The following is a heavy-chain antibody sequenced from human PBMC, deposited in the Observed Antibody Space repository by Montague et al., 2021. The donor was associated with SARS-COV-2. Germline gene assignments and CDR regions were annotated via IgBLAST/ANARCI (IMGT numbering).Heavy chain of an antibody. CDR1: GGPISPYY. CDR2: IYYTGNT. CDR3: ARDRGRYFDSGSYNWLDP. J-gene: IGHJ5*02. Sequence: SETLSLTCTVSGGPISPYYWTWIRQPPGKGLEWIGYIYYTGNTKYKPSLKSRVTISVDTSKNQFSLNLKSVTAADTAVYYCARDRGRYFDSGSYNWLDPWGQGTLVTVSS. V-gene: IGHV4-59*01. D-gene: IGHD3-10*01.